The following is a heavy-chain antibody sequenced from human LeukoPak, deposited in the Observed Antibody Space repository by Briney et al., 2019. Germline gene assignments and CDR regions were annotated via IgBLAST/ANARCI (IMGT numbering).Heavy chain of an antibody. Sequence: GGSLRLSCAASGFTFSNYAMSWVRQAPGKGLEWVSVISGSGGSTYYADSVRGRFTISRDNSKNTLYLQMNSLRTEDTAVYYCAELGITMIGGVWGKGTTVTISS. CDR2: ISGSGGST. J-gene: IGHJ6*04. CDR3: AELGITMIGGV. V-gene: IGHV3-23*01. D-gene: IGHD3-10*02. CDR1: GFTFSNYA.